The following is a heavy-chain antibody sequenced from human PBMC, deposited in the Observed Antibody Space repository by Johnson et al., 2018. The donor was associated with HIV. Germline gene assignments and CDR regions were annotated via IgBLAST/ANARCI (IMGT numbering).Heavy chain of an antibody. Sequence: VLLVESGGGLVQPGGSLRLSCAASGFTFSSYWMSWVRQAPGKGLEWVGRIKSKTDGGTTDYAAPVKGRFTISRDDSESKLYVQMNSLKTEDTAVYYCTTDLYWYSSSSSDAFDIWGQGTMITVSS. CDR3: TTDLYWYSSSSSDAFDI. V-gene: IGHV3-15*01. CDR1: GFTFSSYW. J-gene: IGHJ3*02. CDR2: IKSKTDGGTT. D-gene: IGHD6-6*01.